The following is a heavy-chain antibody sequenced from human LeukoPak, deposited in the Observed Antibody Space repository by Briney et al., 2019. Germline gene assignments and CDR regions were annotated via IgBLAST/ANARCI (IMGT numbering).Heavy chain of an antibody. J-gene: IGHJ5*02. CDR2: FDPANGEM. V-gene: IGHV1-24*01. D-gene: IGHD3-16*01. Sequence: ASVKVSCQVSGNTLTELSLHWVRQTPGKGLDWMGGFDPANGEMIYAQKFQGRVTMTEDTSTDTAYMELSSLRSDDTAVYYCVRSGGGFWFDPWGQGTLVTVSS. CDR1: GNTLTELS. CDR3: VRSGGGFWFDP.